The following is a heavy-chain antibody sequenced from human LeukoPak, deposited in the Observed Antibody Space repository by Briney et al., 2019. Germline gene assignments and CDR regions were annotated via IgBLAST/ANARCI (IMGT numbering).Heavy chain of an antibody. Sequence: SVKVSFKASGYTFTGSYIHWVRQAPGQGLEWMGWINPNSGGTSSAQKFQGRVTMTRDTSVSTAYMELSRLRSDDTALYYCARETGYCSGGRCYFIYWGQGTLVTVSS. CDR3: ARETGYCSGGRCYFIY. CDR2: INPNSGGT. CDR1: GYTFTGSY. D-gene: IGHD2-15*01. J-gene: IGHJ4*02. V-gene: IGHV1-2*02.